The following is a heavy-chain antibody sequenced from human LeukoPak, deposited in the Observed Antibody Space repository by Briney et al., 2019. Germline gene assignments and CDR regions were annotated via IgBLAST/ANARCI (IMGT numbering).Heavy chain of an antibody. J-gene: IGHJ4*02. V-gene: IGHV3-23*01. D-gene: IGHD2-21*01. CDR3: AKHRSLGNFDH. Sequence: GGSLRLSCAASGFTFSSYAMSWVRQAPGKGLEWASTISGTGRTTYYADSVKGRFTISRDNSNNTLYLQMNSLSAEDTAVYSCAKHRSLGNFDHWGQGLLVIVSS. CDR2: ISGTGRTT. CDR1: GFTFSSYA.